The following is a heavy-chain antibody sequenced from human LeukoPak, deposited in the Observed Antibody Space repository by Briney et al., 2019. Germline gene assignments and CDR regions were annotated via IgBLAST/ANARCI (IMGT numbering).Heavy chain of an antibody. Sequence: PGGSLRLSCAASGFTFSIYCMSWVRQAPGEGLEWGANIKKEGSEKYYVDSVKGRFTISRDNAKNSLYLQMNSLRAENTAVYYCARALYCSSTSCYVYYYYMDVWGKGTTVTVSS. D-gene: IGHD2-2*01. CDR1: GFTFSIYC. V-gene: IGHV3-7*01. CDR2: IKKEGSEK. CDR3: ARALYCSSTSCYVYYYYMDV. J-gene: IGHJ6*03.